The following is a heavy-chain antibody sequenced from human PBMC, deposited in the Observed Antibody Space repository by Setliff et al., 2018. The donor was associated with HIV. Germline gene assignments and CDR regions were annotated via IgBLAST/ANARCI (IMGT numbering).Heavy chain of an antibody. Sequence: KPSETLSLTCAVYGGSFSGFYWTWIRQPPGEGLEWIGEIKHGGSANYNPSLKSRVTISVDGSTNQFSLKLGSVTAADAAVYYCARGAYCGGASCSLTRFDPWGQGTLVTVSS. J-gene: IGHJ5*02. CDR1: GGSFSGFY. D-gene: IGHD2-15*01. V-gene: IGHV4-34*01. CDR3: ARGAYCGGASCSLTRFDP. CDR2: IKHGGSA.